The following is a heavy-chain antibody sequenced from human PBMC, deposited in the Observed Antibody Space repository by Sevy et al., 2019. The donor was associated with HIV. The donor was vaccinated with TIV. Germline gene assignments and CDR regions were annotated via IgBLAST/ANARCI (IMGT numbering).Heavy chain of an antibody. CDR3: GRDRGIFGGGGGLDV. D-gene: IGHD3-3*01. CDR2: INPNSDDT. V-gene: IGHV1-2*02. Sequence: ASVKVSCKASESTFTAYYIHWLRQAPGQGLEWMGWINPNSDDTNYAQKFQGRVSMAADTSISTAYMDLSRLRFDDTAVYYCGRDRGIFGGGGGLDVWGQGTTVTVSS. J-gene: IGHJ6*02. CDR1: ESTFTAYY.